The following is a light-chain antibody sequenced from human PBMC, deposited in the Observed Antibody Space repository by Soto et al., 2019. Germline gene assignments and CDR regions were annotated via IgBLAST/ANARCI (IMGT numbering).Light chain of an antibody. CDR1: RSVLYSANNKDY. Sequence: DIVMTQSPDSLAVSLGERATINCKSSRSVLYSANNKDYLAWYQQRPGQPPQLLIYWASTRKSGVPDRFSGNGSGTDLTLTISSLQAEDVAVYYCQQYYDIPFSFGPGTKVDFK. CDR2: WAS. V-gene: IGKV4-1*01. CDR3: QQYYDIPFS. J-gene: IGKJ3*01.